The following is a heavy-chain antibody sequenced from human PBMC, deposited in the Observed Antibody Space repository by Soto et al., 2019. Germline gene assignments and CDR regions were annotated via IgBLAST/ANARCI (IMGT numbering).Heavy chain of an antibody. D-gene: IGHD3-10*01. CDR2: ISAYNGNT. V-gene: IGHV1-18*01. CDR1: GYTFTSYG. CDR3: ASDPVLDIIPRGFDP. Sequence: ASVKVSCKASGYTFTSYGISWVRQAPGQGLEWMGWISAYNGNTNYAQKLQGRVTMTTDTSTSTAYMELRSLRSDDTAVYYCASDPVLDIIPRGFDPWGQGTLVTGSS. J-gene: IGHJ5*02.